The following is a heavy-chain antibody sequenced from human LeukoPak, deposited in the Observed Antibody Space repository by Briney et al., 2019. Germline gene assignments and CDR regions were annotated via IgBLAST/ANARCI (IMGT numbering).Heavy chain of an antibody. V-gene: IGHV3-21*01. J-gene: IGHJ6*02. CDR3: ARDYYDSGSYSYYYYYGMDV. CDR2: ISSRSSFI. CDR1: GFTFSSYS. D-gene: IGHD3-10*01. Sequence: GGSLRLSCAADGFTFSSYSMNWVRQAPGKGLEWVSSISSRSSFIYHADSVKGRFTISRDNAKNSLYLQMNSLRAEDTAIYYCARDYYDSGSYSYYYYYGMDVWGQGTRSPSP.